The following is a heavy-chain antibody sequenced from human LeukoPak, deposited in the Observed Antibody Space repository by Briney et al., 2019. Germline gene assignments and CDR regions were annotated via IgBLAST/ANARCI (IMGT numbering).Heavy chain of an antibody. J-gene: IGHJ5*02. CDR1: GGSFSGYY. CDR3: ANLVVAGPNWFDP. V-gene: IGHV4-34*01. CDR2: INHSGST. Sequence: PSETLSLTCAVYGGSFSGYYWSWIRQPPGKGLEWIGEINHSGSTNYNPSLKSRVTISVDTSKNQFSLKLSSVTAADTAAYYCANLVVAGPNWFDPWGQGTLVTVSS. D-gene: IGHD6-19*01.